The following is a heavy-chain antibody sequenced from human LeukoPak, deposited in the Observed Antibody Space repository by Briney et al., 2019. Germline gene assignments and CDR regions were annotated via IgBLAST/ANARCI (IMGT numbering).Heavy chain of an antibody. CDR3: ARPLGARGILTGYYLV. CDR2: IWYDGSTK. V-gene: IGHV3-33*01. J-gene: IGHJ4*02. CDR1: GFTFSNHG. D-gene: IGHD3-9*01. Sequence: PGGSLRLSCAASGFTFSNHGMHWVRRTPGKGLEWLAVIWYDGSTKYYADSVKGRFTISRDNSKNTLYLQMNSLRAEDTAVYYCARPLGARGILTGYYLVWGQGTLVTVSS.